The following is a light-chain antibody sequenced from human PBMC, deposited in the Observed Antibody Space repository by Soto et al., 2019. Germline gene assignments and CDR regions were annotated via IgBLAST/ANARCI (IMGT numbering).Light chain of an antibody. CDR2: DAS. J-gene: IGKJ5*01. V-gene: IGKV1-39*01. Sequence: DIQMTQSPSSLSASVGDRVTITCRASESVKKCLTWYQQKPGRAPELLIYDASRLQSGVSSRFSGSGSGTDFTLTISSLQPEDFAVYYCQQSYITPPITFGQGTRLEVK. CDR3: QQSYITPPIT. CDR1: ESVKKC.